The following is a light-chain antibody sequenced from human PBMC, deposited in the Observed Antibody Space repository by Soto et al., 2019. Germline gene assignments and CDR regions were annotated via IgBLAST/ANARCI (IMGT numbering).Light chain of an antibody. CDR1: QTISSW. J-gene: IGKJ1*01. Sequence: DIQMTQSPSTLSGSVGDRVTITCRASQTISSWLAWYQQKPGKAPNLLIYKASTLNSEVPSRFSGSGSVTEFTLTICSLQPVGFSTFNSQQCVTFSGTFGTGPRWIS. CDR2: KAS. CDR3: QQCVTFSGT. V-gene: IGKV1-5*03.